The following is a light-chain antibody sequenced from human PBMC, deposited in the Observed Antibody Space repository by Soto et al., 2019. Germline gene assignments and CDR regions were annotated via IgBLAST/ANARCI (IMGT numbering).Light chain of an antibody. CDR2: GAS. V-gene: IGKV3-20*01. J-gene: IGKJ2*01. CDR3: QQYDNSRYN. Sequence: EIVLTQSPGTLSLSPGERATLSCRASQGINSNYLAWYQQKPGQPPRILIYGASTMATDIQDRFSGSGSGTDFTLTSSRLEPEDFAVFYCQQYDNSRYNFGQGKKLEIK. CDR1: QGINSNY.